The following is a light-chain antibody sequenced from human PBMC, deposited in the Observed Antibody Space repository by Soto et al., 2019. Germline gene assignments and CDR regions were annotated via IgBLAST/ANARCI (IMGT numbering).Light chain of an antibody. Sequence: EIVLTQSPGTLSLFPGERATLSCRTSQSISNTYLAWYQQKPGQPPRLLIYGASNRATDIPDRFSGSGSGTDFTLTISRLEPEDFVVYYCQQYGSSYFTFGGGTKVDI. CDR2: GAS. CDR3: QQYGSSYFT. CDR1: QSISNTY. J-gene: IGKJ4*01. V-gene: IGKV3-20*01.